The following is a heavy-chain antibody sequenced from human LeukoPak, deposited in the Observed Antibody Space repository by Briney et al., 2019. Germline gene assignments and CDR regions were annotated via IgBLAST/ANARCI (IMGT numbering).Heavy chain of an antibody. D-gene: IGHD6-6*01. V-gene: IGHV1-2*02. CDR2: INPNSRGT. Sequence: ASVKVSCKASGYTFTDYYIHWVRQAPGQGLEWMGWINPNSRGTNYAQKFQGRVTKTRDMSTTTAYMELTRLRSDDTAVYYCARGLVGGFDSWGLGTLVTLSS. J-gene: IGHJ4*02. CDR3: ARGLVGGFDS. CDR1: GYTFTDYY.